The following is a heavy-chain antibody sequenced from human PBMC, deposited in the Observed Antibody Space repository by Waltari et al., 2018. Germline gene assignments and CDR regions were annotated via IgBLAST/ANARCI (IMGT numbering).Heavy chain of an antibody. J-gene: IGHJ4*02. Sequence: VQLQESGPGLVKPSETLSLTCTVSGDSSSDYSWSWSRRPPGKGLEWMGNFHSVGNTDSTPPLQRRVSVSGDLSRNKSSLKLSSVTAADTAGYYCAREDGFWRSIGYIPDYFDYWGRGILVTVSS. CDR2: FHSVGNT. CDR1: GDSSSDYS. D-gene: IGHD3-22*01. V-gene: IGHV4-59*13. CDR3: AREDGFWRSIGYIPDYFDY.